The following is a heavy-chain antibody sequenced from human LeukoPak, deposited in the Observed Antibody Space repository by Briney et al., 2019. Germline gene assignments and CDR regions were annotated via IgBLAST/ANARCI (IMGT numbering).Heavy chain of an antibody. V-gene: IGHV4-39*01. J-gene: IGHJ4*02. CDR2: IYYSGST. CDR3: AGFEWIQLQGY. Sequence: PGGSLRLSCTASGFTFNTYWMSWVRQPPGKGLEWIGSIYYSGSTYYNPSLKSRVTISVDTSKNQFSLKLSSVTAADTAVYYCAGFEWIQLQGYWGQGTLVTVSS. D-gene: IGHD5-18*01. CDR1: GFTFNTYW.